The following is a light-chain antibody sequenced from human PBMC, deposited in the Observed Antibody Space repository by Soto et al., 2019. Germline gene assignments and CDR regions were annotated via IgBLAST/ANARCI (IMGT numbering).Light chain of an antibody. CDR3: LQHETYPRT. Sequence: DIQMTQSPSSLSASVGDRVTITCRASQSISSYLNWYQQRPGKAPKRLIYGTSNLQTGVPSRFSGSGYGTDFTLTISSLQPEDFATYYCLQHETYPRTFGQGTKVDIK. V-gene: IGKV1-17*01. J-gene: IGKJ1*01. CDR2: GTS. CDR1: QSISSY.